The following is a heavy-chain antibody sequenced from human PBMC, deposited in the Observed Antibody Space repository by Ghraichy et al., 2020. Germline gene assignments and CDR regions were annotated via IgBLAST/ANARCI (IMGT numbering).Heavy chain of an antibody. CDR2: ITDSGSIK. Sequence: GGSLRLSCAASGFTFSNYEMNWVRQAPGKGLEWLSYITDSGSIKYYADSVAGRFTISRDNAKNSLYLQMNSLSADDTAVYYCARAPRYCSGGSCYRGMGNYWGQGTLVTVSS. CDR3: ARAPRYCSGGSCYRGMGNY. V-gene: IGHV3-48*03. J-gene: IGHJ4*02. D-gene: IGHD2-15*01. CDR1: GFTFSNYE.